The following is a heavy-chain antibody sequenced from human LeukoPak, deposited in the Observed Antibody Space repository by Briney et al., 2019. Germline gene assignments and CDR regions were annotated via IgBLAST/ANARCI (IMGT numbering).Heavy chain of an antibody. CDR1: GGSISIYY. J-gene: IGHJ4*02. D-gene: IGHD3-22*01. CDR3: ARAVYYDSSGYYPLPDY. Sequence: SETLSLTCTVSGGSISIYYWSWIRQPPGKGLEWIGYTYNSGSTNYNPSLKSRVTISVDTSKNQFSLKLSSVTAADTAVYYCARAVYYDSSGYYPLPDYWGQGTLVTVSS. V-gene: IGHV4-59*01. CDR2: TYNSGST.